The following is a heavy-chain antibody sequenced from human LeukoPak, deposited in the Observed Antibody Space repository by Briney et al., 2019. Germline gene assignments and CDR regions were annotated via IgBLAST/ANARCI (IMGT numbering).Heavy chain of an antibody. CDR2: IIPIFGTA. V-gene: IGHV1-69*05. CDR3: AREGTMVRGVIHYYFDY. J-gene: IGHJ4*02. CDR1: GGTFSSYA. D-gene: IGHD3-10*01. Sequence: GASVKVSCKASGGTFSSYAISWVRQAPGQGLGWMGGIIPIFGTANYAQKFQGRVTITTDESTSTAYMELSSLRSEDTAVYYCAREGTMVRGVIHYYFDYWGQGTLVTVSS.